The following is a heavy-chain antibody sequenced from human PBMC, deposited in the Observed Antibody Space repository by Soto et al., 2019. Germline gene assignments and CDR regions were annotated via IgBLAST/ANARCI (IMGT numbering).Heavy chain of an antibody. Sequence: EVQLLESGGGLVQPGGSLRLSCAASGFTFSSYAMSWVRQAPGKGLEWVSAISGSGGSTYYADSVKGRFTISRDNSKNTLYLQMNSLRAEDTAVYYCAKVGGYDLYYYYYGMDVWGQGTTVTVSS. D-gene: IGHD5-12*01. CDR1: GFTFSSYA. CDR2: ISGSGGST. J-gene: IGHJ6*02. V-gene: IGHV3-23*01. CDR3: AKVGGYDLYYYYYGMDV.